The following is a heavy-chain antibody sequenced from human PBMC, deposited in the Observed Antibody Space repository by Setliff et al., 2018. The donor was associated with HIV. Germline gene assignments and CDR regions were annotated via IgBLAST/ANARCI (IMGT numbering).Heavy chain of an antibody. V-gene: IGHV1-18*01. CDR3: ARTSTIVRGVIMDYYYYMDV. Sequence: ASVKVSCKASGYTFTNYGITWVRQAPGQGREWMGWISAYNGIINYAQNLQGRVTMTADTSTRTAYMELRSLRSDDTAVYYCARTSTIVRGVIMDYYYYMDVWGKGSTVTVSS. CDR2: ISAYNGII. D-gene: IGHD3-10*01. J-gene: IGHJ6*03. CDR1: GYTFTNYG.